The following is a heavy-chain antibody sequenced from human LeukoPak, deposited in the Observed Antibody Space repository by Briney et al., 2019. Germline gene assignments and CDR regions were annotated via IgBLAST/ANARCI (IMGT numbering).Heavy chain of an antibody. CDR3: ARGSTRADDY. CDR1: GASISNHY. CDR2: VHYNGDT. D-gene: IGHD2/OR15-2a*01. Sequence: PSETLSLTCTVSGASISNHYWSWIRQPPGKGLEWIGYVHYNGDTNYNPSLTSRVATSVDTSRNQFSLRLYSVSAAATAVYYCARGSTRADDYWGQGILVTVSS. J-gene: IGHJ4*02. V-gene: IGHV4-59*11.